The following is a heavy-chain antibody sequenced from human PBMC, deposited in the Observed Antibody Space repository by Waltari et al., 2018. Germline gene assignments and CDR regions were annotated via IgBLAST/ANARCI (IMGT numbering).Heavy chain of an antibody. CDR3: ARVRFMVAAAGPYYYYMDV. CDR2: MNPNSGNT. V-gene: IGHV1-8*01. CDR1: GYTFTRYD. Sequence: QVQLVQSGAEVTKPGASVKVSCKASGYTFTRYDIHWVRQATGQGLEWMGGMNPNSGNTGYAQKFQGRVTMTRNTSISTAYMELSSLRSEDTAVYYCARVRFMVAAAGPYYYYMDVWGKGTTVTVSS. D-gene: IGHD6-13*01. J-gene: IGHJ6*03.